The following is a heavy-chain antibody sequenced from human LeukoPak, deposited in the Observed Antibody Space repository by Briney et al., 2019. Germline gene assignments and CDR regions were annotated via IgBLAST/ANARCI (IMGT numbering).Heavy chain of an antibody. CDR1: GGSISSGSYY. D-gene: IGHD3-22*01. CDR2: IYTSGST. J-gene: IGHJ5*02. CDR3: ARAGGVDYYDSSGYYGRTNWFDP. Sequence: PSQTLSLTCTVSGGSISSGSYYWSWIRQPAGKGLEWIGRIYTSGSTNYNPSLKSRVTISVDTSKNQFSLKLSSVTAADTAVYYCARAGGVDYYDSSGYYGRTNWFDPWGQGTLVTVSS. V-gene: IGHV4-61*02.